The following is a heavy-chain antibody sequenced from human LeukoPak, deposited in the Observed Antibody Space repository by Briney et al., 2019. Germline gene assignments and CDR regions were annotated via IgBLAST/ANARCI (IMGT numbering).Heavy chain of an antibody. CDR3: ARRSYDFWSGYYTEWFDP. CDR1: GYSISSGYY. J-gene: IGHJ5*02. V-gene: IGHV4-38-2*01. Sequence: PSETLSLTSAVSGYSISSGYYWGWIRQPPGKGLEWIGSIYHSGSTYYNPSLKSRVTISVDTSKNQFSLKLSSVTAADTAVYYCARRSYDFWSGYYTEWFDPWGQGTLVTVSS. D-gene: IGHD3-3*01. CDR2: IYHSGST.